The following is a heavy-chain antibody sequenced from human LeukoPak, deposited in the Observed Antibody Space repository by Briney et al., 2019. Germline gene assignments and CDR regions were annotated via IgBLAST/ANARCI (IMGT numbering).Heavy chain of an antibody. CDR2: IWYDGSNK. J-gene: IGHJ4*02. CDR1: GFTFSSYA. D-gene: IGHD5-18*01. CDR3: ARDPGRRGYSYGELDY. Sequence: GGSLRLSCAASGFTFSSYAMSWVRQAPGKGLEWVAVIWYDGSNKYYADSVKGRFTISRDNSKNTLYLQINSLRAEDTAVYYCARDPGRRGYSYGELDYWGQGTLVTVSS. V-gene: IGHV3-33*08.